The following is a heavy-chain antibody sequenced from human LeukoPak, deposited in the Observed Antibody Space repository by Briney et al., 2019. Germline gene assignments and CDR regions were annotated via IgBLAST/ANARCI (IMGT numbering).Heavy chain of an antibody. J-gene: IGHJ4*02. CDR3: VKSQPGIAAAGPFDY. V-gene: IGHV3-30-3*02. CDR1: GFTFSSYA. CDR2: ISYDGSNK. Sequence: GGSLRLSCAASGFTFSSYAMHWVRQAPGKGLEWVAVISYDGSNKYYADSVKGRFTISRDNSKNTLYLQMSSLRAEDTAVYYCVKSQPGIAAAGPFDYWGQGTLVTVSS. D-gene: IGHD6-13*01.